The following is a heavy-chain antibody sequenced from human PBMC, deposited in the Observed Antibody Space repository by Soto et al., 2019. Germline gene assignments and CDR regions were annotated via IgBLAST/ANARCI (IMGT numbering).Heavy chain of an antibody. J-gene: IGHJ4*02. CDR1: GFTFSSYG. CDR2: IWYDGSNK. Sequence: HPGGSLRLSCAASGFTFSSYGMHWVRQAPGKGLEWVAVIWYDGSNKYYADSVKGRFTISRDNSKNTLYLQMNSLRAEDTAVYYCARDFYRTAPLSSSSSYFDYWGQGTLVTVSS. V-gene: IGHV3-33*01. D-gene: IGHD6-6*01. CDR3: ARDFYRTAPLSSSSSYFDY.